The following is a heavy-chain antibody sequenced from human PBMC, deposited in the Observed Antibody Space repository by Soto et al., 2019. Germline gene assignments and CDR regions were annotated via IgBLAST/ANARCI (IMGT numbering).Heavy chain of an antibody. D-gene: IGHD6-6*01. J-gene: IGHJ6*03. CDR2: IKSDGSST. CDR1: GFTFRNYW. V-gene: IGHV3-74*01. Sequence: GGSLRLSCAASGFTFRNYWMHWVRQAPGKGLVWVSRIKSDGSSTTYADSVKGRFTISRDNAKNTLYVQMNSLRAEDTAVYYCARSSIAGTDSYMVVWGKGTTVTVSS. CDR3: ARSSIAGTDSYMVV.